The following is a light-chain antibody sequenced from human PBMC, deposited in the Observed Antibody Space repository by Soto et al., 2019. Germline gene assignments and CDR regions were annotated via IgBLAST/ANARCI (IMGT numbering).Light chain of an antibody. CDR2: GAS. J-gene: IGKJ5*01. CDR1: QSVSSSY. CDR3: QQRSNWPPRVT. V-gene: IGKV3D-20*02. Sequence: EIVLTKSPGTLSLSPVKIATLSCRASQSVSSSYLAWYQQKPGQAPRLLIYGASNRATGIPARFSGSGSGTDFTLTISRLEPEDFAVYYCQQRSNWPPRVTFGQGTQLEIK.